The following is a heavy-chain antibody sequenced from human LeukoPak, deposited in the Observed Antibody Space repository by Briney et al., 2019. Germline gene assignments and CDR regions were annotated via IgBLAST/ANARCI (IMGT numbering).Heavy chain of an antibody. V-gene: IGHV3-11*01. J-gene: IGHJ5*02. CDR1: GFIFSDYY. Sequence: GGSLRLSCAASGFIFSDYYMSWIRQAPGKGLEWVSYISSSGSTMYYTDSVKGRFTISRDNAKDSLYLQMNSLRAEDTAVYYCARSFSCGFVGGSCYSSNWFDPWGQGTLVTVSS. CDR2: ISSSGSTM. D-gene: IGHD2-15*01. CDR3: ARSFSCGFVGGSCYSSNWFDP.